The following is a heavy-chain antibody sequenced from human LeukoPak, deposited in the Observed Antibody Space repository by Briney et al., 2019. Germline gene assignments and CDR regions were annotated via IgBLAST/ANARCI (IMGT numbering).Heavy chain of an antibody. CDR2: IIPIFGTA. Sequence: ASVKVSCKASGYTFTSYDINWVRQAPGQGLEWMGGIIPIFGTAKYAQKFQGRVTITADESTSTAYMELSSLRSEDTAFYYCARGWDSSGQIPFLYWGQGTLVTVSS. CDR3: ARGWDSSGQIPFLY. D-gene: IGHD3-22*01. CDR1: GYTFTSYD. J-gene: IGHJ4*02. V-gene: IGHV1-69*13.